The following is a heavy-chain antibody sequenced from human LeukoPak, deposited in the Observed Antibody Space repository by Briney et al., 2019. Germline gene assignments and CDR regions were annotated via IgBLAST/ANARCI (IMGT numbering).Heavy chain of an antibody. CDR3: AKVHLRFSPFDP. Sequence: PSETLSLTCTVSGVSISSYYWSWVRRPPGKGLEYIGYINNSGGTNYNPSLKSRVTISIDTSKNQFSLRLTSVTAADTAVYYCAKVHLRFSPFDPWGQGTLVTVSS. CDR1: GVSISSYY. V-gene: IGHV4-59*01. D-gene: IGHD3-3*01. CDR2: INNSGGT. J-gene: IGHJ5*02.